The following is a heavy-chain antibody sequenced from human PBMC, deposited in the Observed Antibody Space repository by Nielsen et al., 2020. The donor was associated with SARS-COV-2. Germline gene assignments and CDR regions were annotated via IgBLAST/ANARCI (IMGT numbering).Heavy chain of an antibody. V-gene: IGHV4-30-4*01. CDR1: GGSISSGDYY. CDR3: ARAPRTTYSGSYYLDY. CDR2: IYYSGST. Sequence: SETLSLTCTVSGGSISSGDYYWSWIRQPPGKGLEWIGYIYYSGSTYYNPSLKSRVTISVDTSKNQFSLKLSSVTAADTAVYYCARAPRTTYSGSYYLDYWGQGTLVTVSS. J-gene: IGHJ4*02. D-gene: IGHD1-26*01.